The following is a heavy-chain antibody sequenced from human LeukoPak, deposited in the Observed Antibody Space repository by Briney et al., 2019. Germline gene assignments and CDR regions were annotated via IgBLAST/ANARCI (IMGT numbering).Heavy chain of an antibody. Sequence: PGGSLRLSCAASGFTVSSNYMSWVRQAPGKGLEWVSSISSSSSYIYYADSVKGRFTISRDNAKNSLYLQMNSQRADDTAVYYCARAPAYYYSSGSHVDYWGQGTLVTVSS. CDR3: ARAPAYYYSSGSHVDY. CDR2: ISSSSSYI. D-gene: IGHD3-10*01. J-gene: IGHJ4*02. V-gene: IGHV3-21*01. CDR1: GFTVSSNY.